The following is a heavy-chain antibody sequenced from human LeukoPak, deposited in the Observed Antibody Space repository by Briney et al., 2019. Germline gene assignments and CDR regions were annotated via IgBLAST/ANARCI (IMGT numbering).Heavy chain of an antibody. J-gene: IGHJ6*03. CDR1: GYTFTSYD. D-gene: IGHD3-3*01. Sequence: ASLKVSCKASGYTFTSYDINWVRQAPGQGLEWMGWMNPNSGNTGYAQKFQGRVTMTTNTSISTAYMELSSLRSEDTAVYYCARGTRVGDSTYYDFWSGYFKSKSHYYYYYMDVWGKGTTVTVSS. CDR2: MNPNSGNT. V-gene: IGHV1-8*01. CDR3: ARGTRVGDSTYYDFWSGYFKSKSHYYYYYMDV.